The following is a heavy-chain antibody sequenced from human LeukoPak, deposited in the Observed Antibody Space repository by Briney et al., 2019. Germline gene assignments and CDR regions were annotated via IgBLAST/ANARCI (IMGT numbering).Heavy chain of an antibody. CDR3: VVVPGAFDI. J-gene: IGHJ3*02. V-gene: IGHV4-61*02. CDR1: GGSIYSGSYY. CDR2: IYTSGST. D-gene: IGHD2-15*01. Sequence: PSETLSLTCTVSGGSIYSGSYYWSWIRQPAGKGLEWIGRIYTSGSTNYNPSLKSRVTISVDTSKNQFSLKLSSVTAADTAVYYCVVVPGAFDIWGQGTMVTVSS.